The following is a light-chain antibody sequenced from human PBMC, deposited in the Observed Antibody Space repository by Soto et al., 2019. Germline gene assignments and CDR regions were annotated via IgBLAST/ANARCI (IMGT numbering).Light chain of an antibody. CDR2: GSS. Sequence: EVVLTQSPGTLSLSPGARATLSCRASENVSNNYLAWYQQKPGQAPRLLIFGSSDRAAGIPYRFSRLEPEEFAVYYCQQYGSSPPYTFGQGTKLEIK. CDR3: QQYGSSPPYT. J-gene: IGKJ2*01. CDR1: ENVSNNY. V-gene: IGKV3-20*01.